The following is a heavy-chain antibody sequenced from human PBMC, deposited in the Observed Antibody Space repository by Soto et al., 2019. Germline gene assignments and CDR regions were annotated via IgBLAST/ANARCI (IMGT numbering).Heavy chain of an antibody. CDR2: IYYSGGT. J-gene: IGHJ6*02. CDR3: ARDGHGMDV. V-gene: IGHV4-30-2*01. Sequence: SETLSLTCAVSGGSISSGGFSWTWIRQPPGKGLEFIGYIYYSGGTYYNPSLKSRVTISVDTSKDQSSLTLTSVTAADTAVYYCARDGHGMDVWGQGTTVTVSS. CDR1: GGSISSGGFS.